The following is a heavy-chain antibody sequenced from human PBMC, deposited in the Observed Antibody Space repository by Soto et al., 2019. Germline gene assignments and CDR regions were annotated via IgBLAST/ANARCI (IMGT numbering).Heavy chain of an antibody. CDR3: ARERNLDSSGYYKGGMDV. CDR2: IGTAGDT. D-gene: IGHD3-22*01. V-gene: IGHV3-13*01. J-gene: IGHJ6*02. Sequence: EVQLVESGGGLVQPGGSLRLSCAASGFTFSSYDMHWVRQATGKGLEWVSAIGTAGDTYYPGSVKGRFTISRENAKNSLDLQMNSLRAGDTAVYYCARERNLDSSGYYKGGMDVWGQGTTVTVSS. CDR1: GFTFSSYD.